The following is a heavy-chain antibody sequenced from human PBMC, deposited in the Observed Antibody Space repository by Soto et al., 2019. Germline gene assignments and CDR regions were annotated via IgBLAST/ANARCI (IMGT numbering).Heavy chain of an antibody. D-gene: IGHD3-10*01. Sequence: QVQLQESGPGLVKPSETLSLTCTVSGGSITNYYCSWFRQPPGKGLEWIGYIQYMGYSASNLSLKRRVTMSMDTSKTQFSLMLESVTATDTAVYYCARHGFGSLHGLVDFWGQGTTVIVSS. J-gene: IGHJ6*02. V-gene: IGHV4-59*08. CDR2: IQYMGYS. CDR3: ARHGFGSLHGLVDF. CDR1: GGSITNYY.